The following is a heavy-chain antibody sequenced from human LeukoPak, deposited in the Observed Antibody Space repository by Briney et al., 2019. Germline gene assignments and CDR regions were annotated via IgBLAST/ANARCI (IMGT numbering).Heavy chain of an antibody. CDR2: INPSGGST. CDR1: GYTFTSYY. CDR3: ATDLFNYHYDSTQPSGY. J-gene: IGHJ4*02. D-gene: IGHD3-22*01. Sequence: ASVKVSCKASGYTFTSYYMHWVRQAPGEGLEWMGIINPSGGSTSYAQKFQGRVTMTRDTSISTAYMELSRLRSDDTAVYYCATDLFNYHYDSTQPSGYWGQGTLVTVSS. V-gene: IGHV1-46*01.